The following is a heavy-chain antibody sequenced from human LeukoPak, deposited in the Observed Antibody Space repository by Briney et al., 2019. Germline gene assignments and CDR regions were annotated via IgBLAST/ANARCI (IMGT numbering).Heavy chain of an antibody. CDR2: INSDGSST. V-gene: IGHV3-74*01. J-gene: IGHJ4*02. Sequence: PGGSLRLSCAASGFTFSSYWMHWVRQAPGKGLVWVSRINSDGSSTSYADSVKGRFTISRDNAKNTLYLQMNSLRADDTAVYYCARGRPGNYFDYWGQGTLVTVSS. CDR1: GFTFSSYW. CDR3: ARGRPGNYFDY.